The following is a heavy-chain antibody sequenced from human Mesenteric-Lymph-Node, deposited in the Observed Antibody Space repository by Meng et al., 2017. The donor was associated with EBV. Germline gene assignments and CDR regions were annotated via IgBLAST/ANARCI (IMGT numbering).Heavy chain of an antibody. CDR3: ARGNGATT. CDR2: ISTYNGNT. CDR1: GYTFTGYG. J-gene: IGHJ5*02. D-gene: IGHD5-24*01. V-gene: IGHV1-18*01. Sequence: QGPLVQSGAEVKKPGASVKVSCKASGYTFTGYGINWVRQAPGQGLEWMGYISTYNGNTNYAQKLQGRLTMTTDTSTSTAYMELTSLTSDDTAVYYCARGNGATTWGQGTLVTVSS.